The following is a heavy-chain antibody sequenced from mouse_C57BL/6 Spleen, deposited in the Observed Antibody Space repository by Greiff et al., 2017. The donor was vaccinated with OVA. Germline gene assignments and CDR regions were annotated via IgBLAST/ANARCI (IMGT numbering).Heavy chain of an antibody. Sequence: QVQLQQSGPELVKPGASVKISCKASGYTFTDYYINWVKQRPGQGLEWIGWIFPGSGSTYYNEKFKGKATLTVDKSSSTAYMLLSSLTSEDSAVYVGAIKIYGRGGYFDVWGTGTTVTVSS. CDR3: AIKIYGRGGYFDV. CDR2: IFPGSGST. CDR1: GYTFTDYY. D-gene: IGHD1-1*01. V-gene: IGHV1-75*01. J-gene: IGHJ1*03.